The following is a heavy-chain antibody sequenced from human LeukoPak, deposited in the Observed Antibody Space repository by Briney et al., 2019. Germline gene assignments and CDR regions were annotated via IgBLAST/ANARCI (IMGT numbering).Heavy chain of an antibody. CDR2: IYYSGST. CDR3: ARGGRSLIDY. Sequence: SETLSLTCTVSGGSISSYYWSWIRQPPGKGLEWIGYIYYSGSTNYNPSLKSRVTISVDTSKNQFSLKLSSVTAADTAVYYCARGGRSLIDYWGQGTLVTVSS. D-gene: IGHD1-26*01. V-gene: IGHV4-59*01. CDR1: GGSISSYY. J-gene: IGHJ4*02.